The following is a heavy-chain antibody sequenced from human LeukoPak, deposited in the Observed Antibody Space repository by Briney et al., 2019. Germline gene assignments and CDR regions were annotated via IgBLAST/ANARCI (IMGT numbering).Heavy chain of an antibody. V-gene: IGHV4-59*01. CDR2: IYYSGST. D-gene: IGHD3-22*01. Sequence: SETLSLTCTVSGGSISSYYWSWIRQPPGKGLEWIGYIYYSGSTNYNPSLKSRVTISVDTSKNQFSLKLRSVTAADTAVYYCARDPMYYYDSSGYYEGYWGQGTLVTVSS. CDR3: ARDPMYYYDSSGYYEGY. CDR1: GGSISSYY. J-gene: IGHJ4*02.